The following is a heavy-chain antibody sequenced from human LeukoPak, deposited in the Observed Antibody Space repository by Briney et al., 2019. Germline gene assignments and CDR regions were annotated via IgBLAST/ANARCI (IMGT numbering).Heavy chain of an antibody. D-gene: IGHD6-19*01. CDR3: AKIEVEGSGWPGGDY. J-gene: IGHJ4*02. CDR2: ISYDGSNK. CDR1: GFTFSSYG. V-gene: IGHV3-30*18. Sequence: GRSLRLSCAASGFTFSSYGMHWVRQAPAKGLEWVAVISYDGSNKYYADSVKGRFTISRDNSKNTLYLQMNSLRAEDTAAYYCAKIEVEGSGWPGGDYWGQGTLVTVSS.